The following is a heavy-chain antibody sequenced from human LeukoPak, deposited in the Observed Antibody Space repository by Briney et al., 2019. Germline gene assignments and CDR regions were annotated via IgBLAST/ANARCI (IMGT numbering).Heavy chain of an antibody. CDR2: IIPNSGGT. Sequence: ASVKVCKASGYTFTGYYMHWVRQAPGQGLEWMGWIIPNSGGTSYAQKFQGRVTMTRDTSISTAYMELSRLTSDDTAVYYCARQLGATSRDYWGQGTLVTVSS. V-gene: IGHV1-2*02. CDR1: GYTFTGYY. J-gene: IGHJ4*02. D-gene: IGHD1-26*01. CDR3: ARQLGATSRDY.